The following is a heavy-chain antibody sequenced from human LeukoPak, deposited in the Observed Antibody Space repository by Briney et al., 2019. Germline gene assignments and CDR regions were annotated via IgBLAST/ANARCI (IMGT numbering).Heavy chain of an antibody. CDR2: ISGSGGST. Sequence: GGSLRLSCAASGFTFSSYAMTWVRRAPGKGLEWVSAISGSGGSTYYADSVKGRFTISRDNSKNTLYLQMNSLRAEDTAVYYCAKVQEDIVATIWWTNEGLKAFDYWGQGTLVTVSS. J-gene: IGHJ4*02. D-gene: IGHD5-12*01. V-gene: IGHV3-23*01. CDR1: GFTFSSYA. CDR3: AKVQEDIVATIWWTNEGLKAFDY.